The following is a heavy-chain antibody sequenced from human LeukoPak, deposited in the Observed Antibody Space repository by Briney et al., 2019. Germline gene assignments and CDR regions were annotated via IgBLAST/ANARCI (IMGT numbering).Heavy chain of an antibody. J-gene: IGHJ4*02. CDR3: AREGLPYSRDY. D-gene: IGHD4-11*01. V-gene: IGHV3-7*01. CDR2: IKGDGSVI. Sequence: GGSLRLSCSTCGFTFSTYWMSWVRQTPEKGLEWLANIKGDGSVINYAESVNGRFTISRDNAKNSLSLQMNGLTDDDTGLYYCAREGLPYSRDYWGQGTLVTVSS. CDR1: GFTFSTYW.